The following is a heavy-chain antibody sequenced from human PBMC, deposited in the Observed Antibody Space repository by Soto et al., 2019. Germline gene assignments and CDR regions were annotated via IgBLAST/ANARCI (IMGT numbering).Heavy chain of an antibody. V-gene: IGHV3-48*02. D-gene: IGHD1-26*01. CDR2: ISSATSTV. J-gene: IGHJ4*02. CDR1: GFTFSSYG. Sequence: EVQLVESGGGLVQPGGSLRLSCAASGFTFSSYGMTWVRQAPGKGLEWISYISSATSTVYYADSVRGRFTISRDNAKNSLYLQMNSLRDEDTAVYYCAREEWELLGYWGQGTLVTVSS. CDR3: AREEWELLGY.